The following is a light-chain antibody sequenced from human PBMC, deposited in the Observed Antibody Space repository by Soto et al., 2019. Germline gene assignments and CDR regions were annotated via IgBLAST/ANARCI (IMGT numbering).Light chain of an antibody. J-gene: IGKJ2*01. CDR1: QSVSSN. V-gene: IGKV3-15*01. CDR2: GAS. CDR3: QQYHNWPPYT. Sequence: EIVMTQSPATLSVSPGERATLSCRASQSVSSNLAWYQQKPGQAPRLLIYGASTRATGIPARFSGSGSGTEFTLTISILQSEDFAFYYCQQYHNWPPYTFGQGTKLEIK.